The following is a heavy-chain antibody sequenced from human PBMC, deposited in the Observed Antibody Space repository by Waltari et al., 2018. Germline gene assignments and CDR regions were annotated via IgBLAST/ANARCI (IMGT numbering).Heavy chain of an antibody. V-gene: IGHV4-39*01. CDR2: VYFNGNT. Sequence: QVHLQESGPGLVQPSETLALTCTVSGDSVSRSSHYWGWIRQPTGKRLEWIGTVYFNGNTYYGPSLESRVTISADTSKNQFSLSLRSVTAADTGLYYCARRGTVGATWDYWGQGTLVTVSS. CDR1: GDSVSRSSHY. CDR3: ARRGTVGATWDY. J-gene: IGHJ4*02. D-gene: IGHD1-26*01.